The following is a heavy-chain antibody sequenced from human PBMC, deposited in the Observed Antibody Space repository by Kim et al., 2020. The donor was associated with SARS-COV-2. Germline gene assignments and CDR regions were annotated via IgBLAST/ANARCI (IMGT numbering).Heavy chain of an antibody. Sequence: DSVKGRFTISRGNAKTSLYLQMNSLRAEDTALYYCAKDMDGAYLRGTFDYCGQGTLVTVSS. D-gene: IGHD3-16*01. J-gene: IGHJ4*02. CDR3: AKDMDGAYLRGTFDY. V-gene: IGHV3-9*01.